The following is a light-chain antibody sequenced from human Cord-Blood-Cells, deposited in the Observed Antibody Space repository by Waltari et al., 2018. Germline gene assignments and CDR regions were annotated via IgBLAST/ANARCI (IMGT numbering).Light chain of an antibody. CDR1: QSISSY. V-gene: IGKV1-39*01. CDR2: AAS. Sequence: DIQMTHSLSSLPASVRDSITITCRASQSISSYLNWYQQKPGKAPKLLIYAASSLQSGVPSRFSGSGSGTDFTLTISSLHPEDFATYYGPQGYSTLPFGGRTKVEIK. J-gene: IGKJ4*01. CDR3: PQGYSTLP.